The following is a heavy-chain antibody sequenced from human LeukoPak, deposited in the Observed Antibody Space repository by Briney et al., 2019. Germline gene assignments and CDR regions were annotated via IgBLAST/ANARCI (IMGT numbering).Heavy chain of an antibody. V-gene: IGHV1-46*01. CDR2: INPTGTTT. CDR3: ARDNSVGDIAWWFDP. CDR1: GYTFINNC. J-gene: IGHJ5*02. D-gene: IGHD3-10*01. Sequence: GASVKVSCKASGYTFINNCMHWVRQAPGQGLEWVGLINPTGTTTLYAQKFQGRVTLTRDMSTSTDYMELRSLKSEDTAVYYCARDNSVGDIAWWFDPWGQGTLVTVSS.